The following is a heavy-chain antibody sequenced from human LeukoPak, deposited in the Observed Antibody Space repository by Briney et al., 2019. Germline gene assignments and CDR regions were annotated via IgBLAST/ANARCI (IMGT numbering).Heavy chain of an antibody. J-gene: IGHJ5*02. V-gene: IGHV4-59*01. CDR2: IYYSGST. CDR1: GGSISSYY. Sequence: PSETLSLTCAVSGGSISSYYWSWIRQPPGKGLEWIGYIYYSGSTNYNPSLKSRVTISVDTSKNQFSLKLSSVTAADTAVYYCARVGYDSSGYVNWFDPWGQGTLVTVSS. D-gene: IGHD3-22*01. CDR3: ARVGYDSSGYVNWFDP.